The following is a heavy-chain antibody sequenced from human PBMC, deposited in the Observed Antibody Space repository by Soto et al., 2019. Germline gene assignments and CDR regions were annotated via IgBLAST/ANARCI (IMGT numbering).Heavy chain of an antibody. J-gene: IGHJ6*02. Sequence: LSLTCTVSGGSISSYYWSWIRQPPGKGLEWIGYIYYSGSTNYNPSLKSRVTISVDTSKNQFSLKLSSVTAADTAVYYCARDGLGYCSGGSCYREADYYYGMDVWGQGTTVTVSS. CDR1: GGSISSYY. CDR3: ARDGLGYCSGGSCYREADYYYGMDV. D-gene: IGHD2-15*01. V-gene: IGHV4-59*01. CDR2: IYYSGST.